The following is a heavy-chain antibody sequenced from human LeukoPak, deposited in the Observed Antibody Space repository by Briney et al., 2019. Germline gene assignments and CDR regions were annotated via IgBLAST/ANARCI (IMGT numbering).Heavy chain of an antibody. D-gene: IGHD4-23*01. CDR1: GFTFNSYW. CDR2: IKQDGSAK. CDR3: ARDSMSGKFDY. J-gene: IGHJ4*02. Sequence: GGSLRLSCAASGFTFNSYWRSWVRQAPGKGLEWVGNIKQDGSAKFYVDSVKGRFTISRDNANNSLYLQMNSLRVEDTAVYYCARDSMSGKFDYWGQGTQVIVSS. V-gene: IGHV3-7*04.